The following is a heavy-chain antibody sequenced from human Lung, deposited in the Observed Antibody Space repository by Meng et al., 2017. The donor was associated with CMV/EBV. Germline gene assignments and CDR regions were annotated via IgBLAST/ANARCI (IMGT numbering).Heavy chain of an antibody. V-gene: IGHV3-23*03. Sequence: GESXKISCAASGFTFSSYGMSWVRQAPGKGLEWVSVVYSGGSSTYSADSVKGRFTISRDNSKDTLYLQKNSLKAEDKAVYYCAKSLFGGVIGPLFDYWGQGTLVTVSS. CDR1: GFTFSSYG. J-gene: IGHJ4*02. D-gene: IGHD2/OR15-2a*01. CDR3: AKSLFGGVIGPLFDY. CDR2: VYSGGSST.